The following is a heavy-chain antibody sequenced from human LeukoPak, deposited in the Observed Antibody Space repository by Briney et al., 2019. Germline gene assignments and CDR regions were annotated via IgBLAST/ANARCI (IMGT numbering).Heavy chain of an antibody. CDR2: IYHDGST. Sequence: SETLSLTCAVSGGSISSNNWWIWVRQSPEKGLEWIGEIYHDGSTNYNPSLKSRVTISMDKSKNQLSLKLNFVTAADTAVYYCARSYYYGSGSYYKFDYWGQGTLVTVSS. CDR3: ARSYYYGSGSYYKFDY. D-gene: IGHD3-10*01. V-gene: IGHV4-4*02. J-gene: IGHJ4*02. CDR1: GGSISSNNW.